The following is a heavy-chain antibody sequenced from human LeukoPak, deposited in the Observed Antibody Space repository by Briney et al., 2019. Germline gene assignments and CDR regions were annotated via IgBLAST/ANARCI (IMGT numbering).Heavy chain of an antibody. CDR1: GFTFSSYG. CDR2: ISYDGSNK. V-gene: IGHV3-30*18. J-gene: IGHJ3*02. D-gene: IGHD3-9*01. CDR3: AKSARSPKLRYFDWLLSGAFDI. Sequence: GRSLRLSCAASGFTFSSYGMHWVRQAPGKGLEWVAVISYDGSNKYYADSVKGRFTISRDNSKNTLYLQMNSLRAEDTAVYYWAKSARSPKLRYFDWLLSGAFDIWGQGTMVTVSP.